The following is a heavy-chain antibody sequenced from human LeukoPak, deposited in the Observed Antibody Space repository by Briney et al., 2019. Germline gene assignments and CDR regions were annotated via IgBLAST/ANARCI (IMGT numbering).Heavy chain of an antibody. J-gene: IGHJ4*02. CDR2: ISSSGSTI. Sequence: PGGSLRLSCAASGFTFDDYAMHWVRQAPGKGLEWVSYISSSGSTIYYADSVKGRFTISRDNAKNSLYLQMNSLRAEDTAVYYCARIYSGYDLTFDYWGQGTLVTVSS. V-gene: IGHV3-11*01. CDR1: GFTFDDYA. CDR3: ARIYSGYDLTFDY. D-gene: IGHD5-12*01.